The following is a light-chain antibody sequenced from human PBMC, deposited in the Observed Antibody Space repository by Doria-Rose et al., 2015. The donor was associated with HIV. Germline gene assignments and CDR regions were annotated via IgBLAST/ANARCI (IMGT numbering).Light chain of an antibody. CDR1: QSISTW. Sequence: DIQMTQSPSTLSASVGDRVTITCRASQSISTWLAWYQQIPGKAPKLLIYGASSLGSGVPSRFSGSGSGTELTLTINSLQPDDFATYYCQQYNSYWTFGQGTKVEIK. J-gene: IGKJ1*01. V-gene: IGKV1-5*03. CDR3: QQYNSYWT. CDR2: GAS.